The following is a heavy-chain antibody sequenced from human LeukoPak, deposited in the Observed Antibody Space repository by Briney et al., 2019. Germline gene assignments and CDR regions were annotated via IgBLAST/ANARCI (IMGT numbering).Heavy chain of an antibody. Sequence: PGGSLRLSCAASGFTFSSYWMSWVRQSPGKGLEWVANIKQDGSEKYYVDSVKGRFAISRDNAKNSVYLQMNGLRAEDTAVYYCARENTAVPGGDCWGQGTLVTVSS. J-gene: IGHJ4*02. CDR1: GFTFSSYW. D-gene: IGHD5-18*01. CDR2: IKQDGSEK. V-gene: IGHV3-7*01. CDR3: ARENTAVPGGDC.